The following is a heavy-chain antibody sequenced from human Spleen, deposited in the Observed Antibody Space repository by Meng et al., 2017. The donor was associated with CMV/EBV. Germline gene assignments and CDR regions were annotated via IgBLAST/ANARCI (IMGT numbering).Heavy chain of an antibody. CDR2: IVSNGTRK. CDR3: ATGLMDY. CDR1: GFTFSSYW. Sequence: GGSLRLSCAASGFTFSSYWMSWVRQAPGKGLEWVTYIVSNGTRKYYADSVRGRFTLSRDNSENTLLLHMNILRPDDTAVYYCATGLMDYWGQGTLVTVSS. V-gene: IGHV3-30*02. J-gene: IGHJ4*02. D-gene: IGHD3/OR15-3a*01.